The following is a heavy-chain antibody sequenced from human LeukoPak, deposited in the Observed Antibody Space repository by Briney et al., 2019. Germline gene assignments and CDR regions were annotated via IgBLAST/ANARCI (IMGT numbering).Heavy chain of an antibody. Sequence: GGSLRLSCAASGFTFSGSAMHWVRQASGKGLEWVGRIRSKANSYATAYAASVKGRFTISRDDSKNTAYLQMNSLKTEDTAVYYCAKERAVVPRGGMDVWGQGTTVTVSS. CDR3: AKERAVVPRGGMDV. CDR1: GFTFSGSA. V-gene: IGHV3-73*01. J-gene: IGHJ6*02. CDR2: IRSKANSYAT. D-gene: IGHD2-2*01.